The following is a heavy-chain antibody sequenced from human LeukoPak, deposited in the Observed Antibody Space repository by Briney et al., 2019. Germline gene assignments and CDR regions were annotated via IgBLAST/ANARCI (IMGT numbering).Heavy chain of an antibody. CDR3: ARSGYLVVTAYDAFDI. D-gene: IGHD2-21*02. Sequence: AASVKVSCKPFGYTFTSYYIHWVRQAPGQGLEWMGIINPRGDYTTYAQNFQGRVTMTRDTSTSTIYMELSSLRSEDTAVYYCARSGYLVVTAYDAFDIWGQGTMVTVSS. J-gene: IGHJ3*02. CDR2: INPRGDYT. V-gene: IGHV1-46*01. CDR1: GYTFTSYY.